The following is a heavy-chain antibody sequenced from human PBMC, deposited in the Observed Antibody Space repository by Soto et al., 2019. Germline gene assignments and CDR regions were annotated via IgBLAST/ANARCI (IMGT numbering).Heavy chain of an antibody. CDR2: ISAYNGNT. J-gene: IGHJ4*02. Sequence: ASVKVSCKASGYTFTSYGISWVRQAPGQGLEWMGWISAYNGNTNYAQKLQGRVTMTTGTSTSTAYMELRSLRSDDTAVYYCSITMVRGVLYYFDYWGQGTLVTVSS. CDR3: SITMVRGVLYYFDY. V-gene: IGHV1-18*01. CDR1: GYTFTSYG. D-gene: IGHD3-10*01.